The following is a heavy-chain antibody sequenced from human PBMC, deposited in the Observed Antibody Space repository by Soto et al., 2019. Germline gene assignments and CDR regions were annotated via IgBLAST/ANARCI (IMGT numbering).Heavy chain of an antibody. CDR1: GFSFRNYG. D-gene: IGHD4-17*01. J-gene: IGHJ4*02. CDR3: ARDYVYGDSLPFEY. CDR2: IIGNGDTT. V-gene: IGHV3-23*01. Sequence: EVQLLEAGGGLVQPGGSLRLSFAASGFSFRNYGMSWVRQAPGKWLEWRAAIIGNGDTTYYADSVWGRFTISRDNSKNTVYLQLNDLGAEDTAIYHCARDYVYGDSLPFEYWGQGTLVTVSS.